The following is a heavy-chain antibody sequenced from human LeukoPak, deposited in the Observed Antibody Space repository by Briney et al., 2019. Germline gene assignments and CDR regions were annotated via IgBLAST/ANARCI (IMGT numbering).Heavy chain of an antibody. CDR1: GGSFSGYY. CDR2: INHSGST. CDR3: ASLKWGAAGTDY. V-gene: IGHV4-34*01. D-gene: IGHD6-13*01. J-gene: IGHJ4*02. Sequence: KPSETLSLTCAVYGGSFSGYYWSWIRQPPGKGLEWIGEINHSGSTNYNPSLKSRVTISVDTSKNQFSLKLSSVTAADTAVYYCASLKWGAAGTDYWGQGTLVTVSS.